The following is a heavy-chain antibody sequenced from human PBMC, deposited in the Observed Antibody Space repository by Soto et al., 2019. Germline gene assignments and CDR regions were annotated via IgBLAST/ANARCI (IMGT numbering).Heavy chain of an antibody. CDR3: ARHPTLHESRVCSGFDP. CDR1: GYSFNTYW. D-gene: IGHD3-3*01. CDR2: IDPGSSYS. J-gene: IGHJ5*02. V-gene: IGHV5-10-1*03. Sequence: VQLVQSGPEVKKPGESLRISCQGSGYSFNTYWISWVRQLPGKGLEWMGRIDPGSSYSNYSPSFEGHVTISVDKSKSTAFLQWGSLKASDTATYYCARHPTLHESRVCSGFDPWGQGTLVTVSS.